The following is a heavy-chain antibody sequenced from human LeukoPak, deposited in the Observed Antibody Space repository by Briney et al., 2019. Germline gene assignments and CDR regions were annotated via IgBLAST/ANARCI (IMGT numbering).Heavy chain of an antibody. CDR1: GGSITSGSYY. CDR3: AGAFDY. CDR2: IYINGNT. V-gene: IGHV4-61*02. J-gene: IGHJ4*02. Sequence: PSETLSLTCTVSGGSITSGSYYWTWIRQSAGKGLEGIGRIYINGNTNYNPSLKGRVTISVDTSKNQFSLKLSSVTAADTAVYYCAGAFDYWGQGTLVTVSS.